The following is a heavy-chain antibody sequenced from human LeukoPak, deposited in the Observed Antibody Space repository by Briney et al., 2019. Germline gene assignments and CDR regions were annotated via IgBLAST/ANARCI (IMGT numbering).Heavy chain of an antibody. D-gene: IGHD6-19*01. CDR1: GGSIGSDY. Sequence: SETLSLTCTVSGGSIGSDYWTWIRQPPGKGLEYIGYIYYTGGTNCNPSLKSRVTISVDTSKNQFSLKLSSATAADTAVYFCAKYGNSGWVIDNWGQGTLVTVSS. V-gene: IGHV4-59*08. CDR3: AKYGNSGWVIDN. CDR2: IYYTGGT. J-gene: IGHJ4*02.